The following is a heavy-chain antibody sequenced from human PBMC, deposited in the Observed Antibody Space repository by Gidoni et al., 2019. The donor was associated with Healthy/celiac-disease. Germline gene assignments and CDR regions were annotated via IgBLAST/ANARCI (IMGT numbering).Heavy chain of an antibody. J-gene: IGHJ3*02. CDR3: ARDRGYSDYVFDFDI. V-gene: IGHV4-59*01. D-gene: IGHD5-12*01. Sequence: QVQLQELGPGLVKLSETLYLTCTVAGGSLSSDYWSWLRQPPGKGLEWIGYIYYSGSTNYNPSLKSRVTISVNTSTNQFSLKLSSVTAADTAVYYCARDRGYSDYVFDFDIWGQGTMVTVSS. CDR1: GGSLSSDY. CDR2: IYYSGST.